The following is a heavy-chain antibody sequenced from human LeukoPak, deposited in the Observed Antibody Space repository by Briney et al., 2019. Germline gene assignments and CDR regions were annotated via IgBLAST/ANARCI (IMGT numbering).Heavy chain of an antibody. CDR1: GFSFSSYA. J-gene: IGHJ4*02. V-gene: IGHV3-30*15. CDR2: ISYDGSNK. D-gene: IGHD3-10*01. Sequence: GGSLRLSCAASGFSFSSYAMYWVRQTPGRGLEWVAVISYDGSNKNYADSVKGRITISRDNSKNTLYLQMSSLRAEDTAVYYCARGEFTTSSDPVDFWGQGTLVIVSS. CDR3: ARGEFTTSSDPVDF.